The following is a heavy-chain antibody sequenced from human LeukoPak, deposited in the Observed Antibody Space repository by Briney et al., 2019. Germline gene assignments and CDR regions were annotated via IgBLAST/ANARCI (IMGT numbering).Heavy chain of an antibody. CDR2: INPNSGGT. CDR1: GYTFTGYY. D-gene: IGHD1-14*01. V-gene: IGHV1-2*02. CDR3: ARVPGKTSGFDY. J-gene: IGHJ4*02. Sequence: GASVKVSCKASGYTFTGYYMHWVRQAPGQGLEWMGWINPNSGGTNYAQKFQGRVTMTRDTSISTACMELSRLRSDDTAVYYCARVPGKTSGFDYWGQGTLVTVSS.